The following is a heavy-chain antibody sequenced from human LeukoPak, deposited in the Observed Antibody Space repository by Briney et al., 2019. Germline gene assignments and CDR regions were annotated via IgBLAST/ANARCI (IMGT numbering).Heavy chain of an antibody. J-gene: IGHJ4*02. CDR2: ISGSGGST. V-gene: IGHV3-23*01. D-gene: IGHD2-15*01. CDR1: GFTFSSYA. Sequence: GGSLRLSCAASGFTFSSYAMSWVRQAPGKGLEWVSAISGSGGSTYYADSVKGRFTISRDNSKNTLYLQMNSLRAEDTAVYYCAKVSSSNSSTRAFDYWGQGTLVTVSS. CDR3: AKVSSSNSSTRAFDY.